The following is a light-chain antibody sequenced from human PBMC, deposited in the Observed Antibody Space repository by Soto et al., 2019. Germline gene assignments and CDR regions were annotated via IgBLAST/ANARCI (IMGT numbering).Light chain of an antibody. CDR1: QSVTNSY. CDR3: QQYGRSLT. CDR2: DAS. J-gene: IGKJ4*01. V-gene: IGKV3-20*01. Sequence: EIVLTQSPGTLSLSPGERATLSCRASQSVTNSYLAWYQQKPGQAHRLFIYDASRRATGIPDRFSGRGSGTDFTLTISRLQPEDFAVYYCQQYGRSLTFGGGTKVEIK.